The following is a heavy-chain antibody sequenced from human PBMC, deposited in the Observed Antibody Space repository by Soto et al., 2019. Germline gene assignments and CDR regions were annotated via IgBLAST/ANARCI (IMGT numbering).Heavy chain of an antibody. V-gene: IGHV4-59*01. D-gene: IGHD3-22*01. CDR1: GGSISSYY. J-gene: IGHJ4*02. Sequence: PSETLSLTCTVSGGSISSYYWSWIRQPPGKGLEWIGYIYYSGSTNYNPSLKSRVTISVDTSKNQFSLKLSSVTAADTAVYYCARESTYYYDSSGYYQALFDYWGQGTLVTVSS. CDR2: IYYSGST. CDR3: ARESTYYYDSSGYYQALFDY.